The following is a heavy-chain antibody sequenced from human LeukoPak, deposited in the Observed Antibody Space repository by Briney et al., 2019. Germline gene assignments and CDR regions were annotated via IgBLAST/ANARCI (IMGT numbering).Heavy chain of an antibody. CDR3: ARGVTMIALGN. J-gene: IGHJ4*02. D-gene: IGHD3-22*01. V-gene: IGHV4-30-4*01. CDR1: GGSISSGDYY. Sequence: SEILSLTCTVSGGSISSGDYYWSWIRQPPGKGLEWIGYIYYSGSTYYNPSLKSRVTISVDTSKNQFSLKLSSVTAADTAVYYCARGVTMIALGNWGQGTLVTVSS. CDR2: IYYSGST.